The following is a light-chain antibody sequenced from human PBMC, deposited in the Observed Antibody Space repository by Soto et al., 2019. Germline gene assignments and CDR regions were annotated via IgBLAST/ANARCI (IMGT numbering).Light chain of an antibody. CDR1: QSVTSTY. CDR3: QQYGRSPGLLT. V-gene: IGKV3-20*01. CDR2: DAS. J-gene: IGKJ3*01. Sequence: EIVLTQSPGTLSLSPGERVTLSCRASQSVTSTYLAWYQQKPGQAPRLLIYDASTRATDIPDRFSGSGSGTDFTLTISRLEPQDFAGYYCQQYGRSPGLLTFGPGTKVDIK.